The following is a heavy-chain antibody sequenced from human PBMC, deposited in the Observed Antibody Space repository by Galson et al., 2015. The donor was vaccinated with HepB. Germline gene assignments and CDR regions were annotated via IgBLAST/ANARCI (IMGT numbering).Heavy chain of an antibody. CDR1: GFTFSSYE. V-gene: IGHV3-48*03. D-gene: IGHD5-18*01. CDR3: ARAMDTAMVTPNVFNDY. Sequence: SLRLSCAASGFTFSSYEMNWVRQAPGKGLEWVSYISSSGSTIYYADSVKGRFTISRDNAKNSLYLQMNSLRAEDTAVYYCARAMDTAMVTPNVFNDYWGQGTLVTVSS. J-gene: IGHJ4*02. CDR2: ISSSGSTI.